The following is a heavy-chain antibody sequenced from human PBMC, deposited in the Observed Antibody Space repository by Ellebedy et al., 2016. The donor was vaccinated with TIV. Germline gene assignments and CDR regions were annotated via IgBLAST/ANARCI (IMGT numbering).Heavy chain of an antibody. Sequence: AASVKVSCKASGYTFNTNYIHWVRQAPGQGLEWMGWNNPNSGGTNYAQKFQGWVTMTRDTSISTAYMELSRLRSDDTAVYYCARDGGSYSDFDYWGQGTLVTVSS. V-gene: IGHV1-2*04. D-gene: IGHD1-26*01. CDR3: ARDGGSYSDFDY. CDR2: NNPNSGGT. CDR1: GYTFNTNY. J-gene: IGHJ4*02.